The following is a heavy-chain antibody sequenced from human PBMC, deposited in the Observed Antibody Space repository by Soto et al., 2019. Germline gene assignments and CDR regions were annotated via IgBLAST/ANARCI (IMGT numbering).Heavy chain of an antibody. Sequence: PSETLSLTCTVSGGSISSYYWSWIRQPPGKGLEWIGYIYYSGITNYNPSLKSRVTISVDTSKNQFSLKLTSVTAADTAVYYCARDGGYEARGYYYYLMDVWGQGTTVTVSS. J-gene: IGHJ6*02. CDR2: IYYSGIT. CDR1: GGSISSYY. V-gene: IGHV4-59*01. CDR3: ARDGGYEARGYYYYLMDV. D-gene: IGHD5-12*01.